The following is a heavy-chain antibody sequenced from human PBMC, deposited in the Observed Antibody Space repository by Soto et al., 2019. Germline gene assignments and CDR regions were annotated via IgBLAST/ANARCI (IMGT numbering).Heavy chain of an antibody. J-gene: IGHJ4*02. CDR3: ARDGSY. CDR2: IYYSGKT. V-gene: IGHV4-39*02. Sequence: SETLSLTCTVSGVSISNTSYYCGWIRQSPGKGLEWIGTIYYSGKTYYHPALKSRVTISVDTSNNRFSLKLSSVTAADTAVYYCARDGSYWGQGTLVTVSS. CDR1: GVSISNTSYY.